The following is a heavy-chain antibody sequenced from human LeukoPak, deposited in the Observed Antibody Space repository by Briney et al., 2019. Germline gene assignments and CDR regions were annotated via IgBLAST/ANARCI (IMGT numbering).Heavy chain of an antibody. CDR2: IYYSGST. CDR3: ARQNGNDFSSGRYFDY. CDR1: GGSISSSSYY. D-gene: IGHD3-3*01. V-gene: IGHV4-39*01. J-gene: IGHJ4*02. Sequence: PSETLSLTCTVSGGSISSSSYYWGWIRQPPGKGLEWIGSIYYSGSTYYNPSLKSRVTISVDTSKNQFSLKLSSVTAADTAVHYCARQNGNDFSSGRYFDYWGQGTLVTVSS.